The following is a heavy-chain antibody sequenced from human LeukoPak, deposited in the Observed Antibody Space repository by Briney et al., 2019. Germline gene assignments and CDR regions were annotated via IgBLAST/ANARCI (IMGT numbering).Heavy chain of an antibody. J-gene: IGHJ4*02. CDR2: INHSGST. V-gene: IGHV4-34*01. CDR1: GVSFSGYY. Sequence: SETLSLTCAAYGVSFSGYYWSWVRQPPGKGLEWLGEINHSGSTNYNPSLKSRVTISVDTSKNQFSLKLSSVTAADTAVYYCARGGYDYVWESYRYPALFDYWGQGTLVTVSS. CDR3: ARGGYDYVWESYRYPALFDY. D-gene: IGHD3-16*02.